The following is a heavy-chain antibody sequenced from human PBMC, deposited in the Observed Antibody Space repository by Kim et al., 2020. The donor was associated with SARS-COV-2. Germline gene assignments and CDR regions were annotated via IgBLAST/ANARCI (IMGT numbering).Heavy chain of an antibody. D-gene: IGHD3-3*01. Sequence: GGSLRLSCAASGFTFSSYAMHWVRQAPGKGLEYVSAISSNGGSTYYANSVKGRFTISRDNSKNTLYLQMGSLRAEDMAVYYCARTFWPYKVYLGGVDYWGQGTLVTVSS. J-gene: IGHJ4*02. V-gene: IGHV3-64*01. CDR2: ISSNGGST. CDR1: GFTFSSYA. CDR3: ARTFWPYKVYLGGVDY.